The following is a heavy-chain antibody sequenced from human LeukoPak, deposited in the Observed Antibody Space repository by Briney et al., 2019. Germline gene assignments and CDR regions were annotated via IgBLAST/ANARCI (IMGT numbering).Heavy chain of an antibody. J-gene: IGHJ5*02. V-gene: IGHV4-39*07. D-gene: IGHD6-13*01. CDR3: ARGGEGYSSSWYRLSNWFDP. CDR2: IYYSGST. Sequence: SETLSLTCTVSGGSISSSSYYWGWIRQPPGKGLEWIGSIYYSGSTNYNPSLKSRVTISVDTSKNQFSLKLSSVTAADTAVYYCARGGEGYSSSWYRLSNWFDPWGQGTLVTVSS. CDR1: GGSISSSSYY.